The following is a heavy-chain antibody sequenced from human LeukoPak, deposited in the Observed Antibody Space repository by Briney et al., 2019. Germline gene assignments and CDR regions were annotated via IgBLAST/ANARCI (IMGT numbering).Heavy chain of an antibody. J-gene: IGHJ4*02. CDR2: ISGSGGST. CDR1: GFTFSSYA. V-gene: IGHV3-23*01. Sequence: PGGSQRLSCAASGFTFSSYAMSWVRQAPGKGLEWVSAISGSGGSTYYADSVKGRFTISRDNSKNTLYLQMNSLRAEDTAVYYCAKAGGGYCSSTSCERHPFDYWGQGTLVTVSS. CDR3: AKAGGGYCSSTSCERHPFDY. D-gene: IGHD2-2*01.